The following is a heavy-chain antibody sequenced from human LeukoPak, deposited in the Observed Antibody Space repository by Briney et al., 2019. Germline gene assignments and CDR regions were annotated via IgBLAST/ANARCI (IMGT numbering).Heavy chain of an antibody. CDR3: ARRTEEAYYDFWSPVPGRYYMDV. Sequence: GGSLRLSCAASGFTFSSYAMSWVRQAPGKGLEWVSSISSSSSYIYYADSVKGRYTISRDNAKNSLYLQTNSLRAEDTAVYYCARRTEEAYYDFWSPVPGRYYMDVWGKGTTVTVSS. V-gene: IGHV3-21*01. CDR1: GFTFSSYA. D-gene: IGHD3-3*01. J-gene: IGHJ6*03. CDR2: ISSSSSYI.